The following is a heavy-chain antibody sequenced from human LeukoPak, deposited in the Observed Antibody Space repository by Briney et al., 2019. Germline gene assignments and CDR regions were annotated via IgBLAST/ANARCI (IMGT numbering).Heavy chain of an antibody. CDR2: IYYSGST. CDR1: GGSISSYY. Sequence: PSETLSLTCTVSGGSISSYYWSWIRQPPGKGLEWIGYIYYSGSTNYNPSLKSRVTISVDTSKNQFSLKLSSETAADTAVYYCARLRPGIAVATFDYWGQGTLVTVSS. V-gene: IGHV4-59*01. D-gene: IGHD6-19*01. CDR3: ARLRPGIAVATFDY. J-gene: IGHJ4*02.